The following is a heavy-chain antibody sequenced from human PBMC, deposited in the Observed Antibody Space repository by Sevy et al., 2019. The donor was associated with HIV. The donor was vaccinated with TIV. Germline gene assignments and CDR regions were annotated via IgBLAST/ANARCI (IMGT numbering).Heavy chain of an antibody. CDR1: GGSISSYY. D-gene: IGHD2-15*01. CDR2: ISYTGST. Sequence: SETLSLTCTVSGGSISSYYWSWIRQPPGKGLEWIGSISYTGSTYYNPSLKSRVTISVDTSKNQFSLKLTSVTAADTAVYYCARRGDNNWFDPWGQGTLVTVSS. V-gene: IGHV4-59*05. J-gene: IGHJ5*02. CDR3: ARRGDNNWFDP.